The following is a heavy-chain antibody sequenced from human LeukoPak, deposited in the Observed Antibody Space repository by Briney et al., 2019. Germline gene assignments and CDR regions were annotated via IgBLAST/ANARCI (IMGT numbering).Heavy chain of an antibody. D-gene: IGHD6-19*01. CDR1: GGTFSSYT. Sequence: ASVKVSCKASGGTFSSYTIRWVRQAPGQGLEWMGRIIPILGIANYAQKFQGRVTITADKSTSTAYMELSSLRSEDTAVYYCARLAGTGYFDYWGQGTLVTVSS. V-gene: IGHV1-69*02. CDR2: IIPILGIA. J-gene: IGHJ4*02. CDR3: ARLAGTGYFDY.